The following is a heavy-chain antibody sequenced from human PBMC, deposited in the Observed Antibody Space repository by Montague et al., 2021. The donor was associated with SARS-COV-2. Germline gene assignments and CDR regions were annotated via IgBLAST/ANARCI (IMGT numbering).Heavy chain of an antibody. Sequence: SETLSLTCTVSSDSFSSSDWWSWVRQPPGKGLDWIGEISHGGTTNYKSSLKSRVTMSIDKSKNQFSLKLTSVTAADTAVFYCAREAKAVSGRLDSWGQGTLVPVS. CDR2: ISHGGTT. V-gene: IGHV4-4*02. CDR1: SDSFSSSDW. D-gene: IGHD6-19*01. CDR3: AREAKAVSGRLDS. J-gene: IGHJ4*02.